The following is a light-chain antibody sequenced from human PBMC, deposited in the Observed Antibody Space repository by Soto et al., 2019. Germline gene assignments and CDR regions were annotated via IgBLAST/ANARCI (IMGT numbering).Light chain of an antibody. CDR3: QQHTNWPPSIS. CDR2: DAS. CDR1: QSVSSY. V-gene: IGKV3-11*01. Sequence: EIVLTQSPATLSLSPGERATFSCRASQSVSSYLAWFQQKPGQAPRLLIYDASHRATGIAARFSGSGSQTDFTLTISSLEPEDFAVYYCQQHTNWPPSISFGPGTRLVIK. J-gene: IGKJ5*01.